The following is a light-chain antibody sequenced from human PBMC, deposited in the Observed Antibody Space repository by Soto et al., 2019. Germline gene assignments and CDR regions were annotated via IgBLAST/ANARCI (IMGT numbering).Light chain of an antibody. CDR1: QDIGNY. J-gene: IGKJ5*01. CDR2: DAS. Sequence: DNEITQSPSSRSAAGGDRVTSTCQASQDIGNYLNWYQQKPVHAPKLLLYDASNLPRGVPSRFSGRGSGTHFTFTITSLQPEDIATYYCQPYHNLPPLSFGHGTRLEIK. CDR3: QPYHNLPPLS. V-gene: IGKV1-33*01.